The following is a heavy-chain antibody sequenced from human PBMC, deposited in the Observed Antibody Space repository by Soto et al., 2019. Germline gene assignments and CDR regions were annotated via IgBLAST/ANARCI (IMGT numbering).Heavy chain of an antibody. J-gene: IGHJ3*02. CDR2: IKQDGSEK. CDR3: TRDGPDAFDI. CDR1: GFTLSSYW. Sequence: PGGSLRLSCAASGFTLSSYWMSWVRQAPGKGLEWVANIKQDGSEKYYVDSVKGRFTISRDNAKNSLYLQMNSLRAEDTAVYYCTRDGPDAFDIWGQGTMVTVS. V-gene: IGHV3-7*01.